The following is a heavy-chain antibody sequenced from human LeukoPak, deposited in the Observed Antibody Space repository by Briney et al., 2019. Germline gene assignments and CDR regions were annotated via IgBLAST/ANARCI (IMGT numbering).Heavy chain of an antibody. CDR1: GGSISSGSYY. Sequence: PSQTLSLTCTVSGGSISSGSYYWSWIRQPPGKGLEWIGYIYYSGSTNYNPSLKSRVTISVDTSKNQFSLKLSSVTAADTAVYYCASGMIVPFAYWGQGTLVTVSS. J-gene: IGHJ4*02. D-gene: IGHD3-22*01. CDR3: ASGMIVPFAY. CDR2: IYYSGST. V-gene: IGHV4-61*01.